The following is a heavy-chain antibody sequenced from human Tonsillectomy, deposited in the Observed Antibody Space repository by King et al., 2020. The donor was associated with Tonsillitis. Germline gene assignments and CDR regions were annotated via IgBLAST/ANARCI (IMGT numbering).Heavy chain of an antibody. CDR1: EFTVSSNY. D-gene: IGHD1-26*01. Sequence: VQLVESGGGLVQPGGSLRLSCAASEFTVSSNYMSWVRQAPGKGLEWVSVIYSGGSTYYADSVKGRFTISRDNSKNTLYLQMNSLRAEDTAVYYFARGPIEGDLGSDYWGQGTLVTVSS. V-gene: IGHV3-66*01. CDR3: ARGPIEGDLGSDY. CDR2: IYSGGST. J-gene: IGHJ4*02.